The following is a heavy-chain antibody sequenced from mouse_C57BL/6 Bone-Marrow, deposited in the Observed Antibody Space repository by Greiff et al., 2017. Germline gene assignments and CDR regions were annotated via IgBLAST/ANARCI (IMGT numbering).Heavy chain of an antibody. CDR1: GYTFTSYW. CDR2: IDPSDSYP. Sequence: QVQLQQPGAELVKPGASVKLSCKASGYTFTSYWMQRVKQRPGQGLEWIGEIDPSDSYPNYNQKFKGKATLTVDTSSSTAYMQRSSLTSEDSAVYYCAREGYYGSSYYWYFDVWGTGTTVTVSS. D-gene: IGHD1-1*01. J-gene: IGHJ1*03. CDR3: AREGYYGSSYYWYFDV. V-gene: IGHV1-50*01.